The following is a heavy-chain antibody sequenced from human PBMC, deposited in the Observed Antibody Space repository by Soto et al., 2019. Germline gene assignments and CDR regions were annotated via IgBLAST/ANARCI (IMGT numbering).Heavy chain of an antibody. V-gene: IGHV3-9*01. CDR1: GFTFDDHA. J-gene: IGHJ6*02. Sequence: EVQLVESGGGMVQPGRSLRLSCVASGFTFDDHAMHWVRRGPGRGLEWVSGISWNSETTGYADSVRGRFTISRDNAKNSLYLPMNGLRVEDTAVYYCAKDAGGVWSVAKGSSYAYYGMDVWGQGTTVIVS. CDR3: AKDAGGVWSVAKGSSYAYYGMDV. CDR2: ISWNSETT. D-gene: IGHD3-3*01.